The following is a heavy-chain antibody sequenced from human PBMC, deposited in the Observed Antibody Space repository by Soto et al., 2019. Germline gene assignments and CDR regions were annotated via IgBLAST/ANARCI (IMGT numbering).Heavy chain of an antibody. Sequence: EVQLLESGGGLVQPGGSLRLSCVASGFTFSNYDMSWVRQAPGEGLEWVSGISGSGGSTYYADSVKGRFTISRDKSENTLHLQMNSLRAEDTAVYYCAAHCASTSCYGVDYGGQGTLVTVSS. D-gene: IGHD2-2*01. V-gene: IGHV3-23*01. J-gene: IGHJ4*02. CDR2: ISGSGGST. CDR1: GFTFSNYD. CDR3: AAHCASTSCYGVDY.